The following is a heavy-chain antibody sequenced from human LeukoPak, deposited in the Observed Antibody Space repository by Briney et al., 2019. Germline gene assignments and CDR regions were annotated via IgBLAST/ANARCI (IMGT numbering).Heavy chain of an antibody. V-gene: IGHV1-46*01. CDR1: GYTFGTHW. D-gene: IGHD1-26*01. J-gene: IGHJ5*02. CDR3: ARDFSGKWEQLTGWWLDP. Sequence: ASVKVSCTASGYTFGTHWMHWVRQAPGQGLEWMGIINPSGDFRSYAQKFQGRIIVTRDMSTRTLYMELSELRPEDTAVYYCARDFSGKWEQLTGWWLDPWGQGTLVTVSS. CDR2: INPSGDFR.